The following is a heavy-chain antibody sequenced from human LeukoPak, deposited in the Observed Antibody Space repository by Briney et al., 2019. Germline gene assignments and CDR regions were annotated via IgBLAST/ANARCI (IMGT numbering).Heavy chain of an antibody. D-gene: IGHD3-3*01. J-gene: IGHJ4*02. CDR1: GGSISGYY. CDR3: ARAQRGLRFFAY. Sequence: SETLSLTCTVSGGSISGYYWSWIRQPPGKGLEWIGEINHSGSTNYNPSLKSRVTISVDTSKNQFSLKLSSVTAADTAVYYCARAQRGLRFFAYWGQGTLVTVSS. CDR2: INHSGST. V-gene: IGHV4-34*01.